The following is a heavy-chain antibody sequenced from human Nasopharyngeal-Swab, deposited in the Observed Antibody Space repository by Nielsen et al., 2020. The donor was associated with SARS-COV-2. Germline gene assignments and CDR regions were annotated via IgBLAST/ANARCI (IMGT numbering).Heavy chain of an antibody. Sequence: GASLKISCAASGFTFSSYSMNWVRQAPGKGLEYVAAISSGGGSPFYADSVKGRFTISRDNSKNTLYLQMDSLRAEDTAVYYCASLARDYWGQGTLVTVSS. CDR2: ISSGGGSP. J-gene: IGHJ4*02. CDR3: ASLARDY. CDR1: GFTFSSYS. V-gene: IGHV3-64*02.